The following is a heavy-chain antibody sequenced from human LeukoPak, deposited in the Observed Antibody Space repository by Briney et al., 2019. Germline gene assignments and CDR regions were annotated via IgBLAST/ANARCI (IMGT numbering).Heavy chain of an antibody. D-gene: IGHD2-15*01. CDR2: LYDDGST. Sequence: GGSLRLSCAASGFTVSSNYMSWVRQAPGKGLEWVSLLYDDGSTYYADSVKGRFIISRDNSKSTLYLQMNSLRAEDTAVYYCARRHCSGGSCYSDYWGQGTLVTVSS. J-gene: IGHJ4*02. V-gene: IGHV3-66*01. CDR3: ARRHCSGGSCYSDY. CDR1: GFTVSSNY.